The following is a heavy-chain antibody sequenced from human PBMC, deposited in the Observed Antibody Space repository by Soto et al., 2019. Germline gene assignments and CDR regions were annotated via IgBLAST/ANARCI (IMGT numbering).Heavy chain of an antibody. Sequence: EVQLVESGGGSVPPGRSLRLSCAASGFTFDDYAMHWVRQVPGKGLEWVARINWNSDYIAYADSVKGRFTVSRDNAKTSLFLQMDSLRADDTAFYYCAREVSVAVAVLDYWGQGTLVTVSS. V-gene: IGHV3-9*01. CDR2: INWNSDYI. CDR3: AREVSVAVAVLDY. D-gene: IGHD6-19*01. J-gene: IGHJ4*02. CDR1: GFTFDDYA.